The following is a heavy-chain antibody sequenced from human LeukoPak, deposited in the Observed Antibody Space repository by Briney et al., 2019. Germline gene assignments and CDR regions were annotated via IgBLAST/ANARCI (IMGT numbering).Heavy chain of an antibody. V-gene: IGHV4-4*07. CDR2: IYTSGSA. D-gene: IGHD5-18*01. Sequence: PSETLSLTWTVSGGSISSYYWSWIRQPDEKGLEWIGRIYTSGSANYNPSLEGRVTMSVGTSKNQLSLTLNSVTAADTAVYYCARDDVDTPRFEFWGQGTLVTVSS. CDR3: ARDDVDTPRFEF. CDR1: GGSISSYY. J-gene: IGHJ4*02.